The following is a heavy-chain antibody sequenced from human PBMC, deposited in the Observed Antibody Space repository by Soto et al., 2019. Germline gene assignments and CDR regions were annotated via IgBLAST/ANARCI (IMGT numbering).Heavy chain of an antibody. J-gene: IGHJ5*02. D-gene: IGHD6-13*01. V-gene: IGHV3-30*03. Sequence: GGSLRLSCAASGFTFSSYGMHWVRQAPGKGLEWVAVISYDGSNKYYADSVKGRFTISRDNSKNTLYLQMNSLRAEDTAVYYCAAAAGTGWFDPWGQGTLVTVSS. CDR2: ISYDGSNK. CDR1: GFTFSSYG. CDR3: AAAAGTGWFDP.